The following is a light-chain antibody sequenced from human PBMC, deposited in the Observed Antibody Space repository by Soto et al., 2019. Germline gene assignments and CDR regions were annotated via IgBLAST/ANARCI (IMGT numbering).Light chain of an antibody. V-gene: IGLV2-14*01. Sequence: QSALTQPASVSGSPGQSITISCTGTSRDIGFFNYVSWYQQFPGNAPKLIIFEVTNRPSGVSNRFSASKSGNTASLTISGLQAEDGADYYCSSYTSSSTRVVFGGGTKLTVL. CDR2: EVT. CDR1: SRDIGFFNY. J-gene: IGLJ2*01. CDR3: SSYTSSSTRVV.